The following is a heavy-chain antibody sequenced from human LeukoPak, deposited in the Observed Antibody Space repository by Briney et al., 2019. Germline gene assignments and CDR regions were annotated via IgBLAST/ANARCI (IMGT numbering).Heavy chain of an antibody. V-gene: IGHV3-21*01. CDR1: GFTISSYS. Sequence: GGSLRLSCAASGFTISSYSMNWVRQAPGKGLEWVSSISSSSSYIYYADSVKGRFTISRDNAKNSLYLQMNSLRAEDTAVYYCARAYYDILTGTPNGMDVWGQGTTVTVSS. J-gene: IGHJ6*02. D-gene: IGHD3-9*01. CDR3: ARAYYDILTGTPNGMDV. CDR2: ISSSSSYI.